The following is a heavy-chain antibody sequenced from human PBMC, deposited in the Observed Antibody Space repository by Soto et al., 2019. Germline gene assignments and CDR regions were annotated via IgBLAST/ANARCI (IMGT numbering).Heavy chain of an antibody. V-gene: IGHV1-2*04. J-gene: IGHJ3*02. D-gene: IGHD3-9*01. CDR2: INPNSGGT. CDR1: GYTFTGYY. CDR3: ARGGFYDILTGYYNGDAFDI. Sequence: ASVKVSCKASGYTFTGYYMHWVRQAPGQGLERMGWINPNSGGTNYAQKFQGWVTMTRDTSISTAYMELSRLRSDDTAVYYCARGGFYDILTGYYNGDAFDIWGQGTMVTVSS.